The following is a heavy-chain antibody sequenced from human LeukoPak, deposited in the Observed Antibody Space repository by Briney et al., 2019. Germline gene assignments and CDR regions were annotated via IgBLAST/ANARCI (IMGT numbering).Heavy chain of an antibody. V-gene: IGHV3-23*01. Sequence: GGSLRHSCAASGSTFSSYAMSWVRQAPGKGLEWVSAISGSGDSTYYADSVKGRFTISRDTSKNTLYLQINSLRAEDTAVYYCAKDSSSWYLGPFDYWGQGTLVTVSS. CDR3: AKDSSSWYLGPFDY. CDR1: GSTFSSYA. D-gene: IGHD6-13*01. J-gene: IGHJ4*02. CDR2: ISGSGDST.